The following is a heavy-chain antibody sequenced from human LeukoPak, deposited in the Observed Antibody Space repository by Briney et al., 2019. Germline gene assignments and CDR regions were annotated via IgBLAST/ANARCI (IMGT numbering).Heavy chain of an antibody. CDR3: ARVRGISWSWDFDY. CDR2: INPNSGGT. D-gene: IGHD6-13*01. Sequence: ASVKVSCKASGYIFTVYYIHWVRQAPGQGLEWMGWINPNSGGTDYAQDFQGRVTMTRDTSIITAYMELSRLRSDDTAVYYCARVRGISWSWDFDYWGQGTLVTVCS. J-gene: IGHJ4*02. V-gene: IGHV1-2*02. CDR1: GYIFTVYY.